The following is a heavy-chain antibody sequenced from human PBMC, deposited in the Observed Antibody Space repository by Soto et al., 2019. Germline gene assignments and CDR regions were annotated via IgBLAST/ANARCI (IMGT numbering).Heavy chain of an antibody. CDR2: IYYSGST. D-gene: IGHD6-19*01. Sequence: SETLSLTCTVSGGSISSYYWSWIRQPPGKGLEWIGYIYYSGSTKYNPSLKSRVTISVDTSKNQFSLKLSSVTAADTAVYYCARDKVNIGVDGTHYFYGMDVWGQGTTVTVSS. CDR1: GGSISSYY. V-gene: IGHV4-59*01. J-gene: IGHJ6*02. CDR3: ARDKVNIGVDGTHYFYGMDV.